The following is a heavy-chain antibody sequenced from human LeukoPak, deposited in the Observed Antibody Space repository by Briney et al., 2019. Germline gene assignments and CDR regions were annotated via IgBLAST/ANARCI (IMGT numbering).Heavy chain of an antibody. D-gene: IGHD3-10*01. Sequence: PGGSLRLSCVASGFTFSNYAMNWVRQAPGKGLEWVSGVSGGGSSTYYADSVKGRFTISRDNSKNTLYLQMNSLRAEDTAVYYCARSLLWFGHSSFDIWGQGTMVTVSS. CDR1: GFTFSNYA. V-gene: IGHV3-23*01. CDR2: VSGGGSST. J-gene: IGHJ3*02. CDR3: ARSLLWFGHSSFDI.